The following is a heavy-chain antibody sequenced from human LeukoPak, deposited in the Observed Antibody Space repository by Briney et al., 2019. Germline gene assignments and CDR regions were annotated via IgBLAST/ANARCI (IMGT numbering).Heavy chain of an antibody. Sequence: GSLRLSCAASGFTFSDYYMSWIRQAPGKGLEWVSYISSSGSTIYYADSVKGRFTISRDNAKNSLYLQMNSLRAEDTAVYYCARSSPYYYDSSGYLDYWGQGTLVTVSS. V-gene: IGHV3-11*01. CDR3: ARSSPYYYDSSGYLDY. CDR1: GFTFSDYY. CDR2: ISSSGSTI. D-gene: IGHD3-22*01. J-gene: IGHJ4*02.